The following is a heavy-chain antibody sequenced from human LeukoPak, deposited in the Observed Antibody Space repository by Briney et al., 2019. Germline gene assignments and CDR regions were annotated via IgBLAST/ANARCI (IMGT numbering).Heavy chain of an antibody. V-gene: IGHV3-21*01. J-gene: IGHJ4*02. Sequence: PGGSLRLSCAASGFTFSSYSMNWVRQAPGKGLEGVASISSSSSYIYYADSVKGRLTISRDNAKNSLYLQMNSLRAEDTAVYYCARADTIFGVVIDYWGQGTLVTVSS. CDR3: ARADTIFGVVIDY. CDR1: GFTFSSYS. D-gene: IGHD3-3*01. CDR2: ISSSSSYI.